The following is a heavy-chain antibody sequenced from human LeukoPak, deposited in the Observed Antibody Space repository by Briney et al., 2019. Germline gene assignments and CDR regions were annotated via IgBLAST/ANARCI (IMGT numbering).Heavy chain of an antibody. V-gene: IGHV4-59*01. Sequence: SETLSLTCTVSGGSISSYYWSWMRQPPGKGLEWIGYIYYSGSTNYNPSLKSRVTISVDTSKNQFSLKLSSVTAADTAVYYCARESRVPYSSSWYPPYFDYWGQGTLVTVSS. CDR2: IYYSGST. D-gene: IGHD6-13*01. J-gene: IGHJ4*02. CDR1: GGSISSYY. CDR3: ARESRVPYSSSWYPPYFDY.